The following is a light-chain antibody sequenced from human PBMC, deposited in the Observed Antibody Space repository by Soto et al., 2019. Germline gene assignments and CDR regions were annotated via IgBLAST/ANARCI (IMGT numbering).Light chain of an antibody. CDR3: QHYDSYPWK. Sequence: DLQMTQSPSTLSASVGDRVTITCRASQSINSWLAWYQQKPGKAPNFLIYMASSLERGVPSRFIGSGSGTEFTLTISSLQPDDFANYYGQHYDSYPWKFCKGTKVEIK. CDR1: QSINSW. J-gene: IGKJ1*01. CDR2: MAS. V-gene: IGKV1-5*03.